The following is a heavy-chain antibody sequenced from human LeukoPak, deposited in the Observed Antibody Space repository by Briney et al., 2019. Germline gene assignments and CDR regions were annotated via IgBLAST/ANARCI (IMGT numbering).Heavy chain of an antibody. J-gene: IGHJ4*02. CDR1: GFTFSRFA. CDR3: ARETRHNVWGSYRYYIDY. V-gene: IGHV3-7*04. D-gene: IGHD3-16*02. Sequence: GGSLRLSCAASGFTFSRFAMSWVRQAPGKGLEWVANINQDGGEKYYLDSVKGRITISRDNAKNSLYLQMNSLRAEDTAVYYCARETRHNVWGSYRYYIDYWGQGTLVTASS. CDR2: INQDGGEK.